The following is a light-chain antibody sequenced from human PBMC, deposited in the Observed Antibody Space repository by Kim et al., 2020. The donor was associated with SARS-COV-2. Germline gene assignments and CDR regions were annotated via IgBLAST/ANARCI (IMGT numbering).Light chain of an antibody. Sequence: SAGEAATLSCRASQSVSSTYLAWYQQKPGQAPRLLIYGASSRATGIPDRFSGSGFGTDFSLTISRLEPEDFAVYYCQQYASSPFTFGGGTKVDIK. CDR2: GAS. CDR3: QQYASSPFT. J-gene: IGKJ4*01. V-gene: IGKV3-20*01. CDR1: QSVSSTY.